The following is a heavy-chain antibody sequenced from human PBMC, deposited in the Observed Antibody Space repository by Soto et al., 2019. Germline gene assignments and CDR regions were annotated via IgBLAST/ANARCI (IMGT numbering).Heavy chain of an antibody. J-gene: IGHJ6*02. CDR1: GCSFSSYA. Sequence: GASVKVSCKASGCSFSSYAISWVRQAPGQGLEWMGGIIPIFGTANYAQKFQGRVTITADESTSTAYMELSSLRSEDTAVYYCATPPPPSYYYYYGMDVWGQGTTVTVSS. CDR3: ATPPPPSYYYYYGMDV. V-gene: IGHV1-69*13. CDR2: IIPIFGTA.